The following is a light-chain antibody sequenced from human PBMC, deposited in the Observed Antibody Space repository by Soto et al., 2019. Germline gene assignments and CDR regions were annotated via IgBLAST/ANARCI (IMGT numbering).Light chain of an antibody. Sequence: QAVVTQPPSVSAAPGQRVTISCSGSSSNIGNNFVSWYQQLPGTAHKLLIFDNNRRPSGIPDRFAGSKSGTSATLGITGLQTGDEADYYCGTWDSSLTTGVFGGGTKLTGL. CDR3: GTWDSSLTTGV. V-gene: IGLV1-51*01. J-gene: IGLJ2*01. CDR1: SSNIGNNF. CDR2: DNN.